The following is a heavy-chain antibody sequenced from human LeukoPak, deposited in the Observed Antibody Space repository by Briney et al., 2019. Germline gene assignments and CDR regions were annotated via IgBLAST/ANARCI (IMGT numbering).Heavy chain of an antibody. V-gene: IGHV3-7*01. D-gene: IGHD2-2*01. CDR3: ARGGGWDQLLCHY. CDR2: IKQDGSET. Sequence: GGSLRLSCSASGFSLGDYWMNWVRQAPGKGLEWLATIKQDGSETHYVDSVKGRLSISRDNAKNSLYLQINSLRAEDTAVYYCARGGGWDQLLCHYWGQGTLVTVSS. CDR1: GFSLGDYW. J-gene: IGHJ4*02.